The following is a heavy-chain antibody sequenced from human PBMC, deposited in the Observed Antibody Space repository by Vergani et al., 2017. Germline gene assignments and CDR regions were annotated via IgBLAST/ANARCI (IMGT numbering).Heavy chain of an antibody. CDR1: GGTFSSYA. CDR3: ARVVDGDIYFDY. V-gene: IGHV1-18*01. Sequence: QVQLVQSGAEVKKPGSSVKVSCKASGGTFSSYAISWVRQAPGQGLEWMGWISAYNGNTNYAQKLQGRVTMTTDTSTSTAYMELRSLRSDDTAVYYCARVVDGDIYFDYWGQGTLVTVSS. D-gene: IGHD4-17*01. CDR2: ISAYNGNT. J-gene: IGHJ4*02.